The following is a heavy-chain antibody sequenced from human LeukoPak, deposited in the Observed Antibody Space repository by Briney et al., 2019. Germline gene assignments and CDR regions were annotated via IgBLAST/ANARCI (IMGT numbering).Heavy chain of an antibody. V-gene: IGHV1-2*02. CDR2: INPNSGGT. Sequence: ASVKVSCKASGYTFTGCYMHWVRQAPGQGLEWMGWINPNSGGTNYAQKFQGRVTMTRDTSISTAYMELSRLRSDDTAEYYCARVAQQLVPTHFDYWGQGTLVTVSS. CDR3: ARVAQQLVPTHFDY. J-gene: IGHJ4*02. D-gene: IGHD6-13*01. CDR1: GYTFTGCY.